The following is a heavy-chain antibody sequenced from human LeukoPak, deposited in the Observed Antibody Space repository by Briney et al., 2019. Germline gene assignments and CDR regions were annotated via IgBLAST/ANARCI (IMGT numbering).Heavy chain of an antibody. CDR2: ISYDGSNK. J-gene: IGHJ4*02. CDR3: AKDSSGYYVFDY. D-gene: IGHD3-22*01. V-gene: IGHV3-30*18. Sequence: GRSLRLSCAASGFTFSSYGMHWVRQAPGKGLEWVAVISYDGSNKYYADSVKGRFTISRDNSKNTLYLQMNSLRAEDTAVYYCAKDSSGYYVFDYWGQGTLVTVSS. CDR1: GFTFSSYG.